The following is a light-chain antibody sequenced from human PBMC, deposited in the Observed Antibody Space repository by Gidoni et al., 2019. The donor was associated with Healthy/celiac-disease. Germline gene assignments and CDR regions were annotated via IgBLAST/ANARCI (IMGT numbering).Light chain of an antibody. CDR2: GAS. V-gene: IGKV3-20*01. Sequence: DIVFTQSPGTLSLSPGERATLSCRASQSVSSSYLVWYQQKPGQAPRLLIHGASSRATGIPDRCSGSGSGKDFTLTISRLEPEDFAVYYCQQYGSSPWTFGQGTKVEIK. J-gene: IGKJ1*01. CDR3: QQYGSSPWT. CDR1: QSVSSSY.